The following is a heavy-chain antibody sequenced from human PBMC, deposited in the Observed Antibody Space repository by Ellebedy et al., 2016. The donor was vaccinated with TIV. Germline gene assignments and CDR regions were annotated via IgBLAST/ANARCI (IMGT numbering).Heavy chain of an antibody. CDR1: GGSINNYY. V-gene: IGHV4-59*01. Sequence: MPSETLSLTCSVSGGSINNYYWTWIRQPPGQGLEWIGDIHYSGKSHIHPSLKSRVTLSLDTSKNQFSLDFSSVTAADTAVYYCARARTYYDFWSPYYYYYGMDVWGQGTTVTVSS. CDR3: ARARTYYDFWSPYYYYYGMDV. CDR2: IHYSGKS. J-gene: IGHJ6*02. D-gene: IGHD3-3*01.